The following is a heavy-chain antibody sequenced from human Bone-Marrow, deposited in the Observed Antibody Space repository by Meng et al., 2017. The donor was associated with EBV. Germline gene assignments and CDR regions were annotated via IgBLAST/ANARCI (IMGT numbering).Heavy chain of an antibody. J-gene: IGHJ4*02. Sequence: VQRQESGTALVKPSQPLSLTCAVSGGSSSSCGYYWSWIGQPPRKGLEWIGYIYYSGSTYYNPSLKSRVTISVDTSKNQFSLKLSSVTAADTAVYYCARALATSFDYWGQGTLVTVSS. CDR2: IYYSGST. CDR3: ARALATSFDY. V-gene: IGHV4-30-4*01. CDR1: GGSSSSCGYY. D-gene: IGHD3-3*02.